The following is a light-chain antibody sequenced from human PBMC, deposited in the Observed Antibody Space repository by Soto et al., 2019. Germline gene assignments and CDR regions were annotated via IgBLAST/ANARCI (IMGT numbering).Light chain of an antibody. J-gene: IGKJ1*01. CDR1: QSVSSSY. CDR3: QQYGRSPPWT. Sequence: EIVLTQSPGTLSLSPGERATLSCRASQSVSSSYLAWYQHKPGQAPRLFIYGASSRATGIPDRFSGSGSWTDFTLTIRRLEPEDVAVYYCQQYGRSPPWTFGQGTKVEIK. V-gene: IGKV3-20*01. CDR2: GAS.